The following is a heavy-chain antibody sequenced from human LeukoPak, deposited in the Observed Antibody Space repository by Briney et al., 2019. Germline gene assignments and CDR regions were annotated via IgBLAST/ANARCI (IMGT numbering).Heavy chain of an antibody. CDR3: ARHPVLRTGARVDP. Sequence: SETLSLTCTVSGGSISSYYWSWIRQPPGKGLEWIGYIYYSGSTNYNPSLKSRVTISVDTSKNQFSLKLSSVTAADTAVYYCARHPVLRTGARVDPWGQGTLVTVSS. CDR1: GGSISSYY. V-gene: IGHV4-59*08. D-gene: IGHD3/OR15-3a*01. CDR2: IYYSGST. J-gene: IGHJ5*02.